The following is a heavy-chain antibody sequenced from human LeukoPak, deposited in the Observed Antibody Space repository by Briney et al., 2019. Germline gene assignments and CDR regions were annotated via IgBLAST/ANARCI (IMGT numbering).Heavy chain of an antibody. Sequence: GASVKVSCKASGYTFTSYDINWVLQATGQGLEWMGWMNPNSGNTGYAQKFQGRVTMTRNTSISTAYMELSSLRSEDTAVYYCARGGSSGWYPSSAALDYWGQGTLVTVSS. CDR2: MNPNSGNT. D-gene: IGHD6-19*01. CDR3: ARGGSSGWYPSSAALDY. V-gene: IGHV1-8*01. J-gene: IGHJ4*02. CDR1: GYTFTSYD.